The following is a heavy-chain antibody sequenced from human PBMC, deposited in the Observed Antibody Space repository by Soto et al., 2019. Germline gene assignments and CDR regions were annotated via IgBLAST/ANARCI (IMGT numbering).Heavy chain of an antibody. CDR3: ARDPTPYHYDSSGYGEDAFDI. J-gene: IGHJ3*02. CDR1: GFTFSSYE. V-gene: IGHV3-48*03. CDR2: ISSSGSTI. D-gene: IGHD3-22*01. Sequence: GGSLRLSCAASGFTFSSYEMNWVRQAPGKGLEWASYISSSGSTIYYADSVKGRFTISRDNAKNSLYLQMNSLRAEDTAVYYCARDPTPYHYDSSGYGEDAFDIWGQGTMVTVSS.